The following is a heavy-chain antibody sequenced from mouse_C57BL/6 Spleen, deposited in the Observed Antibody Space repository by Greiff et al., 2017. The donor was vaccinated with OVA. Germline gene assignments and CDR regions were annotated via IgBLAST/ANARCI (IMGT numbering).Heavy chain of an antibody. V-gene: IGHV1-69*01. Sequence: QVQLQQPGAELVMPGASVKLSCKASGYTFTSYWMHWVKQRPGQGLEWIGEIDPSDSYTNYNQKFKGKSTLTVDKSSSTAYMQLSSLTSEDYAVEYCARRITTVVGDAMDYWGQGTSVTVSS. CDR2: IDPSDSYT. D-gene: IGHD1-1*01. J-gene: IGHJ4*01. CDR3: ARRITTVVGDAMDY. CDR1: GYTFTSYW.